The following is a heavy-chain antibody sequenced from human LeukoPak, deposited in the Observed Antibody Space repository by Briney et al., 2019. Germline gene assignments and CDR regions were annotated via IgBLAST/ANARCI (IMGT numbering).Heavy chain of an antibody. CDR3: ARGGFGSGSYSDY. J-gene: IGHJ4*02. D-gene: IGHD3-10*01. Sequence: ASVKVSCKASGYTFTSYDINGVRQATGQGLEWMGWMNPNSGDTGYVQKFQGRVTMTRDTSISTAYMELSSLRSEDTAVYYCARGGFGSGSYSDYWGQGTLVTVSS. V-gene: IGHV1-8*01. CDR2: MNPNSGDT. CDR1: GYTFTSYD.